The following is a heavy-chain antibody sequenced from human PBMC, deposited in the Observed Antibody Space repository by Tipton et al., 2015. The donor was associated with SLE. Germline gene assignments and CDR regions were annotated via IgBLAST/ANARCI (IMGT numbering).Heavy chain of an antibody. V-gene: IGHV4-61*02. J-gene: IGHJ6*03. D-gene: IGHD2-15*01. CDR2: IYTSGST. Sequence: TLSLTCTVSGGSISSGSYYWSWIRQPAGKGLEWIGRIYTSGSTNYNPSLKSRVTISVDTSKNQFSLKLSSVTAADTAVYYCARMFIGYYMDVWGKGTMVTVSS. CDR1: GGSISSGSYY. CDR3: ARMFIGYYMDV.